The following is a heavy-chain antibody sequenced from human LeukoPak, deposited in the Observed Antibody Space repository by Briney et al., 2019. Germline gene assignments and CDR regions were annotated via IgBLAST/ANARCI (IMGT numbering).Heavy chain of an antibody. V-gene: IGHV3-23*01. CDR1: GFTFSSYA. Sequence: GGSLRLSCAASGFTFSSYAMSWVRQAPGKGLEWVSAISGSGGSTYYADSVKGRFTISRDNSKSTLSLQMSSLRVEDTAVYYCVREERGLAIDYWGQGTLVTVSS. J-gene: IGHJ4*02. D-gene: IGHD5-12*01. CDR2: ISGSGGST. CDR3: VREERGLAIDY.